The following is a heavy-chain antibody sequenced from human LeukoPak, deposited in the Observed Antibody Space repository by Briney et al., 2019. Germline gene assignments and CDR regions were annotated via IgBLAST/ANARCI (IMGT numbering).Heavy chain of an antibody. J-gene: IGHJ4*02. Sequence: GGSLRLSCAASGFTFSSHGMHWVRQAPGKGLEWVATMTFEGSNKYYADSVKGRFTISRDNSQNTLYLQMNSLRAEDTALYYCARGSDCGSTSCYGLFDYWGQGTLVTVSS. CDR3: ARGSDCGSTSCYGLFDY. V-gene: IGHV3-33*01. D-gene: IGHD2-2*01. CDR1: GFTFSSHG. CDR2: MTFEGSNK.